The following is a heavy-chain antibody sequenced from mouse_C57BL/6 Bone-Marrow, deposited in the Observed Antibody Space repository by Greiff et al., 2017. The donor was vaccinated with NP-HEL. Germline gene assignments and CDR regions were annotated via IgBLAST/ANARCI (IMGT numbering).Heavy chain of an antibody. V-gene: IGHV1-63*01. Sequence: VQLQQSGAELVRPGTSVKMSCKASGYTFTNYWIGWAKQRPGHGLEWIGDIYPGGGYTNYNEKFKGKATLTADKSSSTAYMQFSSLTSEDSAIYYCARSDYYGSLYWYFDVWGTGTTVTVSS. D-gene: IGHD1-1*01. CDR3: ARSDYYGSLYWYFDV. CDR1: GYTFTNYW. J-gene: IGHJ1*03. CDR2: IYPGGGYT.